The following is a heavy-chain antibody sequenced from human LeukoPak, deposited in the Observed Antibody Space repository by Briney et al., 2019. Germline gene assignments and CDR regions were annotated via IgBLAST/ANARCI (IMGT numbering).Heavy chain of an antibody. Sequence: PSETLSLTCAVYGGSFNGYYWSWIRQPPGKGLEWIGEINHSGSTNYNPSPKSRVTISVDKTKKQFSLKLSSVAAADTAVYYCARGSSGWLVIFDYWGQGTLVTVSS. J-gene: IGHJ4*02. CDR2: INHSGST. CDR1: GGSFNGYY. V-gene: IGHV4-34*01. CDR3: ARGSSGWLVIFDY. D-gene: IGHD6-19*01.